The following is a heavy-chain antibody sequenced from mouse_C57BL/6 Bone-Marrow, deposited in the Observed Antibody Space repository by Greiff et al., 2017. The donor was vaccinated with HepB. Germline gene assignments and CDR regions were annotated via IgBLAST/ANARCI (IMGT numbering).Heavy chain of an antibody. D-gene: IGHD2-14*01. CDR1: GYTFTSYG. J-gene: IGHJ3*01. V-gene: IGHV1-81*01. CDR2: IYPRSGNT. Sequence: VQLVESGAELARPGASVKLSCKASGYTFTSYGISWVKQRTGQGLEWIGEIYPRSGNTYYNEKFKGKATLTADKSSSTAYMELRSLTSEDSAVYFCARYEYDGEWFAYWGQGTLVTVSA. CDR3: ARYEYDGEWFAY.